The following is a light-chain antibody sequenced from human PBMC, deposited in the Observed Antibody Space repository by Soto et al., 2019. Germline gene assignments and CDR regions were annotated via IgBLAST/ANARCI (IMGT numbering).Light chain of an antibody. Sequence: DIQMTQSPSTLSASVGARVTITCRASQTVFNWLAWYQQRPGKAPKLLMYDASTLESGVPSRFSGSGSGTEFTLTISSLQPEDSATYYCQHYNDYPWTFGQGTKVDIK. CDR2: DAS. CDR3: QHYNDYPWT. J-gene: IGKJ1*01. CDR1: QTVFNW. V-gene: IGKV1-5*01.